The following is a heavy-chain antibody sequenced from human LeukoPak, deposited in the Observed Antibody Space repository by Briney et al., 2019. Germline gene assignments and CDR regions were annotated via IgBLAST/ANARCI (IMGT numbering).Heavy chain of an antibody. CDR1: GGSFSGYY. CDR3: ASDLTVPPYNWFDP. Sequence: SETLSLACAVYGGSFSGYYWSWIRQPPGKGLEWIGEINHSGSTNYNPSLKSRVTISVDTSKNQFSLKLSSVTAADTAVYYCASDLTVPPYNWFDPWGQGTLVTVSS. CDR2: INHSGST. V-gene: IGHV4-34*01. J-gene: IGHJ5*02. D-gene: IGHD7-27*01.